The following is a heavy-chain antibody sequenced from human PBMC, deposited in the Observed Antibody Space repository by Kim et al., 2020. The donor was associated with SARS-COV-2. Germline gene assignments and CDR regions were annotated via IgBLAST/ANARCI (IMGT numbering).Heavy chain of an antibody. CDR3: ATAFSMIAVAGTRHYYYYYGMDV. V-gene: IGHV1-24*01. CDR2: FDPEDGET. J-gene: IGHJ6*02. D-gene: IGHD6-19*01. CDR1: GYTLTELS. Sequence: ASVKVSCKVSGYTLTELSMHWVRQAPGKGLEWMGGFDPEDGETIYAQKFQGRVTMTEDTSTDTAYMELSSLRSEETAVYYCATAFSMIAVAGTRHYYYYYGMDVWGQGTTVTVSS.